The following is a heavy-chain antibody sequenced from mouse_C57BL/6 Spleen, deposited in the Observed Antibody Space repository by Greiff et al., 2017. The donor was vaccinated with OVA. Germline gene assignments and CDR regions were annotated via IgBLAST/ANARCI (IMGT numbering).Heavy chain of an antibody. D-gene: IGHD1-1*02. V-gene: IGHV3-6*01. CDR3: ARGGGVFDY. CDR1: GYSITSGYY. J-gene: IGHJ2*01. Sequence: DVKLQESGPGLVKPSQSLSLTCSVTGYSITSGYYWNWIRQFPGNNLEWMGYISYDGSNNYNPSLKNRISITRDTSKNQFFLKLNSVTTEDTATYYCARGGGVFDYWGQGTTLTVSS. CDR2: ISYDGSN.